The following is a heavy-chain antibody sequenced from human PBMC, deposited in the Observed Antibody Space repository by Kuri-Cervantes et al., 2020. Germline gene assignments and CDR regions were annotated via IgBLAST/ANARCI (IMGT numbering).Heavy chain of an antibody. CDR3: ARSHLRGGMDV. CDR1: GFTFDDYA. Sequence: GGSLRLSCAASGFTFDDYAMHWVRQAPGKGLEWVSGIGWNSGSIGYADSVRGRFTISRDNAKNSLYLQMNSLRAEDTALYHCARSHLRGGMDVWGQGTTVTVSS. V-gene: IGHV3-9*01. J-gene: IGHJ6*02. D-gene: IGHD5-24*01. CDR2: IGWNSGSI.